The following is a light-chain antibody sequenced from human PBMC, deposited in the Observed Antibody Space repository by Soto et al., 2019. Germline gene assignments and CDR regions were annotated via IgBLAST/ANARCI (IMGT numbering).Light chain of an antibody. CDR1: QSVDSSF. CDR2: GTS. V-gene: IGKV3-20*01. J-gene: IGKJ1*01. CDR3: QQYGSSPWT. Sequence: IVLSQSRGTLSFSPGEIXXXXXXXSQSVDSSFVAWFQQKPGQAPRLLIHGTSRRATDIPDRFSGSGSGTDFTLTISRLEPEDFAVYYCQQYGSSPWTFGQGTKVDIK.